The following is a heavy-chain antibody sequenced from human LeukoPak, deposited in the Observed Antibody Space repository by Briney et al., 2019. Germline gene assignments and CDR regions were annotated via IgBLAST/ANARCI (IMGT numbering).Heavy chain of an antibody. CDR1: GFTFTTYW. D-gene: IGHD4-11*01. CDR3: AKTVTVPVDWDAFDI. Sequence: PGGSLRLSCAASGFTFTTYWMSWVRQAPGKVLEWVANINQDGSEKYYADSVKGRFTISRDNSKNTLYLQMNSLRAEDTAVYYCAKTVTVPVDWDAFDIWGQGTMVTVSS. J-gene: IGHJ3*02. V-gene: IGHV3-7*01. CDR2: INQDGSEK.